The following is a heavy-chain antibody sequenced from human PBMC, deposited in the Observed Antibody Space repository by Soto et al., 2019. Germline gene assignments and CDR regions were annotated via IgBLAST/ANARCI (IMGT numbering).Heavy chain of an antibody. Sequence: SGGSLRLSCAASGFTFSSYAMSWVRQAPGKGLEWVSAISGSGVSTYYADSAKGRFTISRDNSKKTLYLQMNSLRAEDTAAYYCAKSPGIFYNDSGGYYLYDLWGQGILLTGS. CDR3: AKSPGIFYNDSGGYYLYDL. CDR2: ISGSGVST. D-gene: IGHD3-22*01. CDR1: GFTFSSYA. V-gene: IGHV3-23*01. J-gene: IGHJ5*02.